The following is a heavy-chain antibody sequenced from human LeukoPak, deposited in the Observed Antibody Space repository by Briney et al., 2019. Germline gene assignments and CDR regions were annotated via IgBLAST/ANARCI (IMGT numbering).Heavy chain of an antibody. CDR1: GFTFSSYG. D-gene: IGHD3-10*01. CDR2: ISYDGSNK. Sequence: PGRSLRLSCAASGFTFSSYGIHWVRQAPGKGLEWVALISYDGSNKYYADSVKGRFTISRDSSKNTLYLQMNSLRAEDTAVYYCANENYYGSGSYPDYWGQGTLVTVSS. CDR3: ANENYYGSGSYPDY. J-gene: IGHJ4*02. V-gene: IGHV3-30*18.